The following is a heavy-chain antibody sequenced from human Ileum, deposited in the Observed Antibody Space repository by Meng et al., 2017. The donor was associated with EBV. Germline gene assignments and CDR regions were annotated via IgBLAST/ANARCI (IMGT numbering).Heavy chain of an antibody. CDR2: IYYSGST. Sequence: VEVQEAGTGGVKSSDTRALTCAGSGYAKSRSNWWGWIRQPPRKGLEWIGYIYYSGSTSSNPSLTSRVPMSVDTSHHQFSLNLNSLTAVYTAVYFFARNVPSTIAYYDWGQGTLVTVSS. V-gene: IGHV4-28*01. J-gene: IGHJ4*02. CDR1: GYAKSRSNW. CDR3: ARNVPSTIAYYD. D-gene: IGHD3-22*01.